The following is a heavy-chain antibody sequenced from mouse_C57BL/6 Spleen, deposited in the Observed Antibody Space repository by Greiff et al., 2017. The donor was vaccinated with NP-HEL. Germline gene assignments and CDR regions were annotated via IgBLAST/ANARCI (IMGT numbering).Heavy chain of an antibody. Sequence: VQLQQSGAELVKPGASVKISCKASGYAFSSYWMNWVKQRPGKGLEWIGQIYPGDGDTNYNGKFKGKATLTADKSSSTAYMQLSSLTSEDSAVYFCARSTYDGYFDYWGQGTTLTVSS. J-gene: IGHJ2*01. CDR3: ARSTYDGYFDY. D-gene: IGHD2-3*01. V-gene: IGHV1-80*01. CDR1: GYAFSSYW. CDR2: IYPGDGDT.